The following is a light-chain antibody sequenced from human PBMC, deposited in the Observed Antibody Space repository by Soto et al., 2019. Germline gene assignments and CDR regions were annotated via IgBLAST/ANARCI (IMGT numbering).Light chain of an antibody. CDR2: GAS. CDR3: QQYNNWPA. CDR1: QRVRSS. J-gene: IGKJ1*01. V-gene: IGKV3-15*01. Sequence: EIVLTQSPGTLSLSPGERATLSCRASQRVRSSYLAWYQHKPGQAPRLLIYGASTRATGIPARFSGSGSGTEFTLTISSLQSEDFAVYYCQQYNNWPAFGQGTKVDIK.